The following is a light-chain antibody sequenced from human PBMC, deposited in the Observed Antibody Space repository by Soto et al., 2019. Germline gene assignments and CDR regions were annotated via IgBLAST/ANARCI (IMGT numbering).Light chain of an antibody. J-gene: IGKJ1*01. Sequence: DIQMTQSPSSLSASVGDRVTITCRASQSISSYLIWHQQKPGKAPNLLIYAASSLQSGVPSRFSGSGSGTDFTLTISSLQPEDFATYYCQQSYTTPRTFGQGTKVDIK. V-gene: IGKV1-39*01. CDR1: QSISSY. CDR2: AAS. CDR3: QQSYTTPRT.